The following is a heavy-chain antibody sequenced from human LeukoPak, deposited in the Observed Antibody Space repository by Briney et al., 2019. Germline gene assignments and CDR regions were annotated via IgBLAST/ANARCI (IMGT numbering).Heavy chain of an antibody. CDR2: INHSGST. J-gene: IGHJ2*01. Sequence: SETLSLTCAVYGGSFSGYYWSWIRQPPGKGLEWIGEINHSGSTNYNPSLKSRVTISVDTSKNQFSLKLSSVTAADTAVYYCASGPHYYDSSGYLGFDLWGRGTLVTVSS. CDR1: GGSFSGYY. V-gene: IGHV4-34*01. CDR3: ASGPHYYDSSGYLGFDL. D-gene: IGHD3-22*01.